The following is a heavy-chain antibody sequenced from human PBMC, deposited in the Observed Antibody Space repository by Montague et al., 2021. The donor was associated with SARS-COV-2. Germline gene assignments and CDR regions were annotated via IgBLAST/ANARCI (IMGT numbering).Heavy chain of an antibody. V-gene: IGHV4-61*10. D-gene: IGHD1-1*01. Sequence: SETLSLTCTVSGGSISSGSYYWSWIRQPAGKGLEWIGHIYYNEKTNYNPSLKSRVTISMDTPKNHFSLKVTSVTAADTALYFCAGGQQTNYFDFWGQATLVTVS. CDR2: IYYNEKT. J-gene: IGHJ4*02. CDR3: AGGQQTNYFDF. CDR1: GGSISSGSYY.